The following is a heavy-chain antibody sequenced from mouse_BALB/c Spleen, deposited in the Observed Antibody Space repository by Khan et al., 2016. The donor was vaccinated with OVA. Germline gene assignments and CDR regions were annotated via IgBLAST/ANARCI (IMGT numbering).Heavy chain of an antibody. CDR3: ARRGEAMDY. CDR2: INPYNDGT. V-gene: IGHV1S136*01. Sequence: VQLQQSGPELVKPGASVKMSCKASGYTFTSYVMHWVKQKPGKGFEWIGYINPYNDGTKYNEKFKGKATLTSDKSSSTAYLELSSLTSEDSAVYYGARRGEAMDYWGQGTSVTVSS. J-gene: IGHJ4*01. CDR1: GYTFTSYV.